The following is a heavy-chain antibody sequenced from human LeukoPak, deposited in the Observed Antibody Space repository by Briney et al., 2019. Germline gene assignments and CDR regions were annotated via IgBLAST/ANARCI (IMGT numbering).Heavy chain of an antibody. V-gene: IGHV3-33*01. J-gene: IGHJ6*02. CDR1: GFTFSSYG. Sequence: GRSLRLSCAASGFTFSSYGMHWVRQAPGKGLEWVAVIWYDGSNKYYADSVKGRFTISRDNSKNTLYLQMNSLRAEDTAVYYCARDWSSYGDYARMDVWGQGTTVTVSS. CDR2: IWYDGSNK. CDR3: ARDWSSYGDYARMDV. D-gene: IGHD4-17*01.